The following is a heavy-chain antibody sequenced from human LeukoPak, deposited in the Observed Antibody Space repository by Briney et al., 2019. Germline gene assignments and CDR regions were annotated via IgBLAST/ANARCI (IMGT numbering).Heavy chain of an antibody. CDR3: ARGANGRDGHRGNYYYGLDV. J-gene: IGHJ6*02. V-gene: IGHV3-11*04. CDR2: ISSSGSTI. CDR1: GFTFSDYY. Sequence: GGSLRLSCVASGFTFSDYYMSWIRQAPGKGLEWVSYISSSGSTIYYADSVKGRFTISRDNAKKSLYLQMNSLRAEDTAVYYCARGANGRDGHRGNYYYGLDVWGQGTTVTVSS. D-gene: IGHD5-24*01.